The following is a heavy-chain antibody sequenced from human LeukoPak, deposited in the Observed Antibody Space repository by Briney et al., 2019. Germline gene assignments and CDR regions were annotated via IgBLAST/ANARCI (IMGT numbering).Heavy chain of an antibody. CDR2: VSCDSGGI. Sequence: TGGAPRISSGAPGFTFISYYRNWGPPAPGEGREGGFGVSCDSGGIGYADSVKGRFTISRDNAKNSLYLQMNSLRPEDTAFYYCAKDMVGGITIVSTTGTFDYWGQGTLVTVSS. V-gene: IGHV3-9*01. J-gene: IGHJ4*02. CDR1: GFTFISYY. D-gene: IGHD5/OR15-5a*01. CDR3: AKDMVGGITIVSTTGTFDY.